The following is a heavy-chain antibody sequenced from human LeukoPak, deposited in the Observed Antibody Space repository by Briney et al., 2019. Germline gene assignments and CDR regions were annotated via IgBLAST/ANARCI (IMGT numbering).Heavy chain of an antibody. Sequence: SETLSLTCAVYGGSFSGYYWSWIRQPPGKGLEWIGEINHSGNTNYNPSLKSRVTISVDTSKNQFSLKLSSVTAADTAVYYCARPIYSSGWYYFDYWGQGTLVTVSS. V-gene: IGHV4-34*01. CDR3: ARPIYSSGWYYFDY. CDR2: INHSGNT. D-gene: IGHD6-19*01. J-gene: IGHJ4*02. CDR1: GGSFSGYY.